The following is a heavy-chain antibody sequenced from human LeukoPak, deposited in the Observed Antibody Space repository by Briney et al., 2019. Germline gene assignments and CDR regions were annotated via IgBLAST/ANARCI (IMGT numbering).Heavy chain of an antibody. J-gene: IGHJ5*02. V-gene: IGHV4-39*01. CDR1: GHSINSNNYY. CDR2: IYSTGST. D-gene: IGHD3-10*01. CDR3: ARRSAKNYYGSGSYYNQPRNWFDP. Sequence: PSETLSLTCNVSGHSINSNNYYWGWIRQPPGKGLEWIGTIYSTGSTYYSASLRSRLTISADTSHNQYSLSLTSVTAADTAVYYCARRSAKNYYGSGSYYNQPRNWFDPWGQGTLVTVSS.